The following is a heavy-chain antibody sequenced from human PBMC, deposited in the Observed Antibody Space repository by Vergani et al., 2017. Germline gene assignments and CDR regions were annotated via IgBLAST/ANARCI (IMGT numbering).Heavy chain of an antibody. CDR3: ARGGGAVAGYFDY. CDR2: IYYSGST. V-gene: IGHV4-39*07. Sequence: QLQLQESGPGLVKPSETLSLTCTVSGGSISSSSYYWGWIRQPPGKGLEWIGSIYYSGSTNYNPSLKSRVTISVDTSKNQFSLKLSSVTAADTAVYYCARGGGAVAGYFDYWGQGTLVTVSS. J-gene: IGHJ4*02. D-gene: IGHD6-19*01. CDR1: GGSISSSSYY.